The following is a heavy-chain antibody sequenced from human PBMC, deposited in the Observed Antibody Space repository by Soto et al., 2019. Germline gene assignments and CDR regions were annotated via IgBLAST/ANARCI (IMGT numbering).Heavy chain of an antibody. D-gene: IGHD3-22*01. CDR1: GDSISSGNKY. CDR3: ASFPSPFGYYSALNG. V-gene: IGHV4-30-4*01. Sequence: SETLSLTCTVSGDSISSGNKYWSWIRQPPGKGLEWVGYIFSSGTTYYNPSLKSRLTMSLDTSQNQFSLKLNSVTDADTAVYYCASFPSPFGYYSALNGWAQGTTLTVSS. CDR2: IFSSGTT. J-gene: IGHJ6*02.